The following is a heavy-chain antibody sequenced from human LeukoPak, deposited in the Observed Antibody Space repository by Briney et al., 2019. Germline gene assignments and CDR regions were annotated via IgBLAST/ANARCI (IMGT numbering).Heavy chain of an antibody. CDR3: AKDPSDLGGSGSYNYFDC. V-gene: IGHV3-33*06. J-gene: IGHJ4*02. CDR1: GFTFSSYG. D-gene: IGHD3-10*01. Sequence: PGGSLRLSCAASGFTFSSYGMHWVRQAPGKGLEWVAVIWYDGRNKHYADSVKGRFTISRDNARNTLFLQMKTLRAEDTAVYYCAKDPSDLGGSGSYNYFDCWGQGTLVTVSS. CDR2: IWYDGRNK.